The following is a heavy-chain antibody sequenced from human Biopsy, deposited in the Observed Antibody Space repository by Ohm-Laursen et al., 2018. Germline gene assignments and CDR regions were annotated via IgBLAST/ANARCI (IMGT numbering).Heavy chain of an antibody. Sequence: GTLSLTCSVSGGSIISYYWTWIRQPPGKGLEWIGHVYNGGITNYNPSLKSRVTISKDTSKNQLSLQVNSVTAADTAVYYCARTPRDSFWSGSYKRGLRFDPWGQGTLVIVSS. CDR1: GGSIISYY. V-gene: IGHV4-59*01. CDR3: ARTPRDSFWSGSYKRGLRFDP. D-gene: IGHD3-3*01. CDR2: VYNGGIT. J-gene: IGHJ5*02.